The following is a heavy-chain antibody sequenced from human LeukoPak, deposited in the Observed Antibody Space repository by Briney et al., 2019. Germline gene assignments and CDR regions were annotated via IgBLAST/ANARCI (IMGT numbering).Heavy chain of an antibody. V-gene: IGHV4-39*07. D-gene: IGHD6-13*01. CDR1: GGSVGSSPYY. J-gene: IGHJ4*02. CDR2: VSYSGRP. CDR3: ARVGDYSSSWYDLLYFDS. Sequence: SETLSLTCTVSGGSVGSSPYYWAWVRQPPGRELDWIGSVSYSGRPSYTPSLESRVTISVDTSKNQFFLKFNSVTAADTAVYYCARVGDYSSSWYDLLYFDSWGPGTPVTVSS.